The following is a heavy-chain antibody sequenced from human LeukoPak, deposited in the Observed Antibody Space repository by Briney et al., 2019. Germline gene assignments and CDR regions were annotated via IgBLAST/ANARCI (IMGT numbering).Heavy chain of an antibody. CDR1: GYSISSGYH. V-gene: IGHV4-38-2*02. CDR2: IYYSGST. D-gene: IGHD6-13*01. CDR3: ARDGDSRSWLSQGERFDY. Sequence: SETLSLTCTVSGYSISSGYHWGWIRQPPGKGLEWIGSIYYSGSTYYNPSLKSRVTISVDTSKNQFSLKLSSVTAADTAVYYCARDGDSRSWLSQGERFDYWGQGTLVTVSS. J-gene: IGHJ4*02.